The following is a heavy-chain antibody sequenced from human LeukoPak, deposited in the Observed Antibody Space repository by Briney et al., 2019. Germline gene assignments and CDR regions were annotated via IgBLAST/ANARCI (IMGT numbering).Heavy chain of an antibody. CDR1: GGSFSSGSYY. Sequence: PSETLSLTCTVSGGSFSSGSYYWSWMPQPPGLGREGVVYIYYSGNTNYNPSLKSRVTISVNTPKNQLSLKLSSVTAADPAVYYCASTYYYGSGSWYYFDYWGQGTLVTVSS. CDR3: ASTYYYGSGSWYYFDY. V-gene: IGHV4-61*01. CDR2: IYYSGNT. D-gene: IGHD3-10*01. J-gene: IGHJ4*02.